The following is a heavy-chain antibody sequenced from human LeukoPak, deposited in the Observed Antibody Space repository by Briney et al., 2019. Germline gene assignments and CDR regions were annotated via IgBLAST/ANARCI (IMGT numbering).Heavy chain of an antibody. CDR1: GGSISSYY. J-gene: IGHJ3*02. CDR2: VYYSGST. D-gene: IGHD1-26*01. V-gene: IGHV4-59*01. CDR3: ARAPVGATGSDAFDI. Sequence: SETLSLTCTVSGGSISSYYWSWIRQPPGKGLEWIGYVYYSGSTNYNPSLKSRVTISVDTSKNQFSLKLSSVTAADTAVYYCARAPVGATGSDAFDIWGQGTMVTVSS.